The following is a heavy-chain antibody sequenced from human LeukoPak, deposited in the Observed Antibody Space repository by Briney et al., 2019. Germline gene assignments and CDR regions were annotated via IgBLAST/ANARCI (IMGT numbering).Heavy chain of an antibody. CDR2: IDYSGST. Sequence: SETLSLTCTVSGGSITSGDYHWSWIRQPPGKGLEWIGYIDYSGSTYCNPSLKSRATLSVDTSKNQFSLRPNSVTVADTAVYYCATYKMGAGGKGSWGQGTLVTVSS. CDR3: ATYKMGAGGKGS. D-gene: IGHD6-13*01. CDR1: GGSITSGDYH. V-gene: IGHV4-30-4*01. J-gene: IGHJ5*02.